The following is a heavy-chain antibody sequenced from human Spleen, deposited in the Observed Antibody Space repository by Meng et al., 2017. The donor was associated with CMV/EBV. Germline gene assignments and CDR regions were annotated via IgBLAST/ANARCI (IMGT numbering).Heavy chain of an antibody. CDR3: ARAGIAGFDY. Sequence: GESLKISCAASGFTFSSYWMSWVRQAPGKGLEWVANIKQDGSEKYYVDSVKGRFTISRDNAKNSLYLQMNSLRAEDTAVYYCARAGIAGFDYWGQGTLVTVSS. J-gene: IGHJ4*02. CDR1: GFTFSSYW. CDR2: IKQDGSEK. V-gene: IGHV3-7*01. D-gene: IGHD6-13*01.